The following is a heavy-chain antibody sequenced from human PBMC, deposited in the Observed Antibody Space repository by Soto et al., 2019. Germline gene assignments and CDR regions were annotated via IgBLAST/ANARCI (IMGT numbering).Heavy chain of an antibody. CDR3: AKAPSCVVVGPGAAHPDT. Sequence: EVQLLESGGGLVQPGGSLRLSCAASGFTFSSYAMSWVRQAPGKGLEWVSAISGYGDNTYYADSVEGRFTTSRDNSKTTLYLQTISLLAADTALYYGAKAPSCVVVGPGAAHPDTWAQGT. V-gene: IGHV3-23*01. D-gene: IGHD2-2*01. CDR1: GFTFSSYA. CDR2: ISGYGDNT. J-gene: IGHJ5*02.